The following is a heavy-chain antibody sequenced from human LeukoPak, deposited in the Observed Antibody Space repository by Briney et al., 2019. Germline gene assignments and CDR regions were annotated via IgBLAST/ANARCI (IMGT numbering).Heavy chain of an antibody. CDR1: GFTFSSYW. CDR3: VSTPDDYGDYGDYGD. CDR2: IDTDGSST. D-gene: IGHD4-17*01. V-gene: IGHV3-74*01. J-gene: IGHJ4*02. Sequence: PGGSLRLSRAASGFTFSSYWMHWVRQAPGKGLVWVSRIDTDGSSTNYADSVKGRFTISRDNAKNTLYLQMNSLRAEDTAVYYCVSTPDDYGDYGDYGDWGQGTLVTVSS.